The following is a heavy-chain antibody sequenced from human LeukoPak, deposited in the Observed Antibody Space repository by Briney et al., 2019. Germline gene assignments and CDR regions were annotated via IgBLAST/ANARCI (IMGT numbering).Heavy chain of an antibody. V-gene: IGHV3-30*02. J-gene: IGHJ4*02. CDR1: GFTFSSYG. Sequence: HPGGSLRLSCAASGFTFSSYGMHWVRQAPGKGLEWVAFIRYDGSNKYYADSVKGRFTISRDNSKNTLYLQMNSLRAEDTAVYYCAKEKGSYSSSSTYFDYWGQGTLVTVSS. CDR2: IRYDGSNK. D-gene: IGHD6-6*01. CDR3: AKEKGSYSSSSTYFDY.